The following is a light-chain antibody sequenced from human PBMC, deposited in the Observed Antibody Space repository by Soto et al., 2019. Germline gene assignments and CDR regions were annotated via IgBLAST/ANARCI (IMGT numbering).Light chain of an antibody. CDR2: GAS. CDR3: QQYNDWPPA. V-gene: IGKV3-15*01. CDR1: QSVSSK. J-gene: IGKJ4*01. Sequence: ETVMTQSPATLSLSPWERATLSFRASQSVSSKLVWYQQKPGQAPRFLIYGASTRATGIPARFRGSGSGTEFTLTIDSLQSEDFAVYYCQQYNDWPPAFGGGTKVDIK.